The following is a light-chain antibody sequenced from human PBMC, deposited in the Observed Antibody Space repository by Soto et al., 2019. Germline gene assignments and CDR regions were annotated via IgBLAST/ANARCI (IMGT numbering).Light chain of an antibody. V-gene: IGKV3-15*01. J-gene: IGKJ1*01. Sequence: EIVMTQSPATQSVSPGERATLSCRASQSVSSNLAWYQQKPGQAPRLLIYGASTRATGIPARFSGSGSGTEFTLTISSLQSEDFAVYYCQQYNNWPSMAFGQGTKVEIK. CDR3: QQYNNWPSMA. CDR1: QSVSSN. CDR2: GAS.